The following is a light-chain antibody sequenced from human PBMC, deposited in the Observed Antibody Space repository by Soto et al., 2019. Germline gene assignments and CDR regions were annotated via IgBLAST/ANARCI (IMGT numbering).Light chain of an antibody. CDR1: QSISSN. J-gene: IGKJ4*01. CDR2: RTS. Sequence: EIMLRHPPATQALSPGERVTLSCSASQSISSNLAWYQQKPGQAPRLLMFRTSSRATGFPARFSGSGSGTEFNLTISSLQSEDFGVYYCQQYNNWPRATFGGGTKVDIK. CDR3: QQYNNWPRAT. V-gene: IGKV3-15*01.